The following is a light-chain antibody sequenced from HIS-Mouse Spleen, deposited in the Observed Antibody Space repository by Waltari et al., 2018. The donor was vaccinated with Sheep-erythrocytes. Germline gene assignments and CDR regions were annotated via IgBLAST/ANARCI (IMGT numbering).Light chain of an antibody. V-gene: IGLV2-11*01. CDR1: SSDVGGYNY. CDR2: DVS. CDR3: CSYAGSYTYV. J-gene: IGLJ1*01. Sequence: QSALTQPRSVSGSPGQSVPIPCTGTSSDVGGYNYVSWYQQHPGKAPKLMVYDVSKRPSGFPDRFSGSKSGNTASLTISGLQAEDEADYYCCSYAGSYTYVFGTGTKVTVL.